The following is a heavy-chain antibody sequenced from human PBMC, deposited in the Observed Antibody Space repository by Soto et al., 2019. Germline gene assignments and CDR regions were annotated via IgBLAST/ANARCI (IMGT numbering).Heavy chain of an antibody. D-gene: IGHD1-1*01. CDR1: GYTFTSYG. CDR2: ISAYNGNT. J-gene: IGHJ6*02. CDR3: ARGAQLERRDYYYYGMDV. Sequence: GPSVKVSCKASGYTFTSYGISWVRQAPGQGLEWMGWISAYNGNTNYAQKLQGRVTMTTDTSTSTAYMELRSLRSDDTAVYYCARGAQLERRDYYYYGMDVWGQGTTVTVSS. V-gene: IGHV1-18*01.